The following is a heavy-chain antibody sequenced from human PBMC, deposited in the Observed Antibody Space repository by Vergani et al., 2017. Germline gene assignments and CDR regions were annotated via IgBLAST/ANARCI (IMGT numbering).Heavy chain of an antibody. J-gene: IGHJ6*04. V-gene: IGHV3-30*02. CDR3: AKDYEXVAGHYYYYGMDV. CDR1: GFTFSSYG. Sequence: QVQLVESGGGVVQPGGSLILSCAASGFTFSSYGMHWVRQAPGKGLEWVAFIRYDGSNKYYADSVKGRFTISRDNSKNTLYLQMNSLRAEDTAVYYCAKDYEXVAGHYYYYGMDVWGKGTTVTVSS. D-gene: IGHD6-19*01. CDR2: IRYDGSNK.